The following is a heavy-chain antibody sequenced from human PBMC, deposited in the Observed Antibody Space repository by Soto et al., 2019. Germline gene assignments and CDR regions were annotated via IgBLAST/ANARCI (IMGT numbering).Heavy chain of an antibody. CDR3: ARSQGSSTSLEIYYYYYYGMDV. J-gene: IGHJ6*02. Sequence: QVQLVQSGAEVKKPGSSVKVSCKASGGTFSSYAISWVRQAPGQGLEWMGVIIPISGTANYAQKFQGRVTITADESTSTAYMELRSLRSEDTAVYYCARSQGSSTSLEIYYYYYYGMDVWGQGTTVTVSS. CDR2: IIPISGTA. CDR1: GGTFSSYA. V-gene: IGHV1-69*01. D-gene: IGHD2-2*01.